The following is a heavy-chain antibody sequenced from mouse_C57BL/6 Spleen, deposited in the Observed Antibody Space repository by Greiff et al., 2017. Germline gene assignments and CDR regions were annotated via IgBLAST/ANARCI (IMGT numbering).Heavy chain of an antibody. CDR1: GFTFNTYA. V-gene: IGHV10-3*01. CDR3: VREAGSSYRGAMDY. J-gene: IGHJ4*01. Sequence: EAGGGLVQPKGSLKLSCAASGFTFNTYAMHWVRQAPGKGLEWVARIRSKSSNYATFYAVSVKDRFTISRDDSQSMLYLQMNNLKTEDTAMYYCVREAGSSYRGAMDYWGQGTSVTVSS. D-gene: IGHD1-1*01. CDR2: IRSKSSNYAT.